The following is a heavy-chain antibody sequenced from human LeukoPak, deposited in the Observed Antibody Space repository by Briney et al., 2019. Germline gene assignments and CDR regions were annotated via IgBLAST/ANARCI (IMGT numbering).Heavy chain of an antibody. J-gene: IGHJ4*02. CDR1: GYTFTSNN. CDR2: MNADSGET. CDR3: ARFNSRSDFDY. D-gene: IGHD5-18*01. V-gene: IGHV1-8*01. Sequence: ASVKVSCKTPGYTFTSNNIDWVRQATGQGLEWRGWMNADSGETGNKQKFQGRLTMTRDTSINTAYMELSSLTSEDTAVYFCARFNSRSDFDYWGQGTLVTVSS.